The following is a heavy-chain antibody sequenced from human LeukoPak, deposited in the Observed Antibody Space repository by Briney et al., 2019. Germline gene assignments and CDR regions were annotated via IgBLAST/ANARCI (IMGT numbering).Heavy chain of an antibody. V-gene: IGHV3-23*01. CDR3: ARTPNRDGYSHIDF. CDR2: LSDNGAST. CDR1: GFTFTNHA. D-gene: IGHD5-24*01. J-gene: IGHJ4*02. Sequence: GGSLRLSCAASGFTFTNHAMTWVRLAPGKGLEWVSTLSDNGASTYYADSVKGRFTISRDNSRNTMYLQMDSLRADDTGVYFCARTPNRDGYSHIDFWGQGALVTVSS.